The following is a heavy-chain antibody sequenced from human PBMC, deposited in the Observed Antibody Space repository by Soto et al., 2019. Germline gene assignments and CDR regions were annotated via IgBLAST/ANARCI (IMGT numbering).Heavy chain of an antibody. J-gene: IGHJ4*02. V-gene: IGHV3-33*01. CDR1: GFTFSSYG. CDR2: IWYDGSNK. Sequence: QVQLVESGGGVVQPGRSLRLSCAASGFTFSSYGMHWVRQAPGKGLEWVAVIWYDGSNKYYADSVKGRFTISRDNSKNTLYLQMNSLRAEDTAVYYCAVTGLGGSGSYYDYWGQGTLVTVSS. D-gene: IGHD3-10*01. CDR3: AVTGLGGSGSYYDY.